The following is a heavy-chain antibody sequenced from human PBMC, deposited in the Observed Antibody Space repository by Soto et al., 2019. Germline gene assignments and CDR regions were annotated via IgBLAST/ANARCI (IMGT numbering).Heavy chain of an antibody. CDR3: AKEGAAVEHVS. Sequence: QVQLQESGPGLVKPSETLSLTCIVSGASISSYYWSWIRQPAGKGLEWIGRMYFSGSTNYNPSLKSRVTMSGDTSKNQFSLRLTSVTAADTAVYYCAKEGAAVEHVSWGQGTLVTVSS. V-gene: IGHV4-4*07. CDR1: GASISSYY. J-gene: IGHJ5*02. CDR2: MYFSGST. D-gene: IGHD6-19*01.